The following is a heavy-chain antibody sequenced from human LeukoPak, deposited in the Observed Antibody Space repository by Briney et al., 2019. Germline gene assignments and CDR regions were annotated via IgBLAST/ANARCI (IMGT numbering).Heavy chain of an antibody. D-gene: IGHD6-13*01. Sequence: PSETLSLTCAVSGYSISSGYYWGWIRQPPGKGLEWIGSIYHSGSTYYNPSLKSRVTISVDTSKNQFSLKLSSVTAADTAVYYCARHSSSRGSIDYWGQGTLVTVSS. CDR2: IYHSGST. CDR1: GYSISSGYY. V-gene: IGHV4-38-2*01. J-gene: IGHJ4*02. CDR3: ARHSSSRGSIDY.